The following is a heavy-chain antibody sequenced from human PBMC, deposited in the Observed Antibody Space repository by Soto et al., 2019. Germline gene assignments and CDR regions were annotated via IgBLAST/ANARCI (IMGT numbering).Heavy chain of an antibody. CDR2: FRSGGDDDTT. CDR1: GFTFSSYS. Sequence: GGSLRLSCAASGFTFSSYSMSWVRQAPGKGLEWVSGFRSGGDDDTTYYADSVRGRFTISRHNSKNTLFLQMNSLRAGDTAVYYCARDMRAGPWYGGASNAFDMWGQGTRVTVSS. V-gene: IGHV3-23*01. D-gene: IGHD3-10*01. CDR3: ARDMRAGPWYGGASNAFDM. J-gene: IGHJ3*02.